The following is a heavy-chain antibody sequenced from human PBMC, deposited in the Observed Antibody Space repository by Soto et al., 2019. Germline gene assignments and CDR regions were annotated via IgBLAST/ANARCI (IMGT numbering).Heavy chain of an antibody. V-gene: IGHV1-69*12. J-gene: IGHJ3*02. CDR2: IIPIFGTA. Sequence: QVQLVQSGAEVKKPGSSGKVSCKASGGTFSSYAISWVRHAPGQGLEWMGGIIPIFGTANYAQKSQGRVTITADESTSTAYMELSSLRSEDTAVYYCARDRDRSDAFDIWGQGTMVTVSS. CDR3: ARDRDRSDAFDI. CDR1: GGTFSSYA.